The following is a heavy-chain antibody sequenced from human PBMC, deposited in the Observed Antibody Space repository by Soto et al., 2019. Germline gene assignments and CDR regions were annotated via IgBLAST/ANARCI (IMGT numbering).Heavy chain of an antibody. V-gene: IGHV4-59*01. CDR2: IYYSGST. CDR3: ARETGWYPDY. J-gene: IGHJ4*02. CDR1: GGSISSYY. Sequence: QVQLQESGPGLVKPSETLFLTCTVSGGSISSYYWSWIRQPPGKGLEWIGYIYYSGSTNYNPSLKSRVTISVDTSKNQFSLKLSSVTAADTAVYYCARETGWYPDYWGQGTLVTVSS. D-gene: IGHD2-15*01.